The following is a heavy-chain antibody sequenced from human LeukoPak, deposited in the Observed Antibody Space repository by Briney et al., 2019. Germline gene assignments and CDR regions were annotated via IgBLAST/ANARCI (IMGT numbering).Heavy chain of an antibody. J-gene: IGHJ4*02. D-gene: IGHD2-15*01. CDR3: AKCSGGSCLGRSFDY. Sequence: PGGSLRLSCAASGFTFSSYAMSWVRQAPGKGLEWVAFISYDGSNKYYADSVKGRFTISRDNSKNTLYLQMNSLRAEDTAVYYCAKCSGGSCLGRSFDYWGQGTLVTVSS. CDR2: ISYDGSNK. V-gene: IGHV3-30*18. CDR1: GFTFSSYA.